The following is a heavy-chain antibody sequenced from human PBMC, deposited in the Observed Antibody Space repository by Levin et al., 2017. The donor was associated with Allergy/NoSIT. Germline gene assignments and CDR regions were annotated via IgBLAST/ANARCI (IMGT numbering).Heavy chain of an antibody. V-gene: IGHV3-23*01. D-gene: IGHD2-21*02. Sequence: GGSLRLSCAASEFSFNSYGMSWVRQAPGKGLEWVSVISGSGGSTYYADSVKGRFTISRDNSKNTLYLQMDSLRAEDTAVYYCAKDRNRMRLVVTAIDFWGQGTLVTVSS. CDR1: EFSFNSYG. J-gene: IGHJ4*02. CDR3: AKDRNRMRLVVTAIDF. CDR2: ISGSGGST.